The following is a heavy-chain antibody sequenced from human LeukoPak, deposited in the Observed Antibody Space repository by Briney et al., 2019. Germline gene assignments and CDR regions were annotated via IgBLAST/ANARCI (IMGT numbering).Heavy chain of an antibody. V-gene: IGHV3-48*03. CDR1: GFTFSIYE. D-gene: IGHD4-23*01. CDR2: ISLSGSTI. Sequence: GGSLRLSCAASGFTFSIYEMNWVRQAPGKGLEWVSYISLSGSTIYYADSVKGRFTISRDNAKNSLYLQMNSLKTEDTAVYYCARGGPYGGNSAFDYWGQGTLVTVSS. J-gene: IGHJ4*02. CDR3: ARGGPYGGNSAFDY.